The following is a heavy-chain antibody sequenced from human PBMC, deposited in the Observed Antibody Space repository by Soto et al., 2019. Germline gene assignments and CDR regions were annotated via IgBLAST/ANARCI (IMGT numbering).Heavy chain of an antibody. CDR3: TRGGCISESYYCFDY. D-gene: IGHD1-26*01. Sequence: LRLSCAASGFTFSSYCMSWVRQAPGKGLEWVANIKQDGSEKYYVDSVKGRFTISRDNAENSLYLQMNSLRAEDTAVYYCTRGGCISESYYCFDYWGQGTLVTVSS. V-gene: IGHV3-7*01. J-gene: IGHJ4*02. CDR1: GFTFSSYC. CDR2: IKQDGSEK.